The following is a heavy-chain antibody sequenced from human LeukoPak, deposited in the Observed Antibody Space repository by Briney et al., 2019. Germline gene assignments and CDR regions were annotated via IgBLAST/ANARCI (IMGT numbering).Heavy chain of an antibody. V-gene: IGHV3-21*01. CDR1: GFTFSSYA. CDR2: ISSTSTYI. CDR3: ARFETVAAKPLEY. D-gene: IGHD6-19*01. J-gene: IGHJ4*02. Sequence: PGGSLRLSCAASGFTFSSYAMNWVRQGPGKGLDWVSSISSTSTYILYADSVKGRFTISRDNARNSLYLQMNSLRVEDTAVYYCARFETVAAKPLEYWGQGTLVTVSS.